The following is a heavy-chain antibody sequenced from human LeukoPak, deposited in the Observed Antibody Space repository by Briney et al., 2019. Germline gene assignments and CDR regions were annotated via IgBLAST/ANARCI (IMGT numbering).Heavy chain of an antibody. CDR3: ARVGYSSSSAYFDY. D-gene: IGHD6-6*01. V-gene: IGHV3-64*01. CDR2: ISSNGGST. Sequence: GGSLRLSCAASGFTFSSYAMHWVRQAPGKGLEYVSAISSNGGSTYYANSLKGRFTVSRDNSKNTLYLQMGSLRAEDMAVYYCARVGYSSSSAYFDYWGQGTPVTVSS. CDR1: GFTFSSYA. J-gene: IGHJ4*02.